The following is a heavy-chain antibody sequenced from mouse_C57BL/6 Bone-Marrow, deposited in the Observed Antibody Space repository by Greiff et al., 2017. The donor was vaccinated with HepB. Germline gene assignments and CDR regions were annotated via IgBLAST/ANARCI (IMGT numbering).Heavy chain of an antibody. V-gene: IGHV5-4*01. J-gene: IGHJ2*01. Sequence: EVQRVESGGGLVKPGGSLKLSCAASGFTFSSYAMSWVRQTPEKRLEWVATISDGGSYTYYPDNVKGRFTISRDNAKNNLYLQMSHLKSEDTAMYYCARGGYYGYWGQGTTLTVSS. CDR3: ARGGYYGY. CDR2: ISDGGSYT. D-gene: IGHD2-3*01. CDR1: GFTFSSYA.